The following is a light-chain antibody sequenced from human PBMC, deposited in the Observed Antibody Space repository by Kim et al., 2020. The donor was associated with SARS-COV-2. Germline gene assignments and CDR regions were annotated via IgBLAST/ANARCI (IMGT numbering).Light chain of an antibody. CDR1: QSVSSSY. CDR3: QQYGSSPLT. CDR2: GAS. Sequence: SPGERATRSCRARQSVSSSYLAWYQQKPGQAPRLLIYGASSRATGIPDRFSGSGSGTDFTLTISRLEPEDFAVYYCQQYGSSPLTFGQGTKVDIK. J-gene: IGKJ1*01. V-gene: IGKV3-20*01.